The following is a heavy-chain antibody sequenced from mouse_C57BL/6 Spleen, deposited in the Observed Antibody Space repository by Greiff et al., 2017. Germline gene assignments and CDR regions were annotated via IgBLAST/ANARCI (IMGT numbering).Heavy chain of an antibody. CDR2: IYPSDSET. CDR3: ARSLITTVVGGAY. Sequence: QVQLKQPGAELVRPGSSVKLSCKASGYTFTSYWMDWVKQRPGQGLEWIGNIYPSDSETHYNQKFKDKATLTVDKSSSTAYMQLSSLTSEDSAVYYCARSLITTVVGGAYWGQGTLVTVSA. D-gene: IGHD1-1*01. CDR1: GYTFTSYW. J-gene: IGHJ3*01. V-gene: IGHV1-61*01.